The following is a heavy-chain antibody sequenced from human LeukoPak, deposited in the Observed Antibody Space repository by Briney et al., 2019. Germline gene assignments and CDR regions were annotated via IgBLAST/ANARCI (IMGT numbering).Heavy chain of an antibody. J-gene: IGHJ4*02. CDR3: ARRRYGSGSYSNHLWDYFDY. Sequence: PSETLSLTCTVSVGSISSYYWSLIRQPPGKGLEWIGEINHSGSTNYNPSLKSRVTISVDTSKNQFSLKLSSVTAADTAVYYCARRRYGSGSYSNHLWDYFDYWGQGTLVTVSS. V-gene: IGHV4-34*01. CDR2: INHSGST. D-gene: IGHD3-10*01. CDR1: VGSISSYY.